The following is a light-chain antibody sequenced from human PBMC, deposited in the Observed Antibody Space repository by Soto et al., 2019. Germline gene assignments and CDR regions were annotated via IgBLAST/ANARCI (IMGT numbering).Light chain of an antibody. Sequence: QSVLTQPPSVSGAPGQRVTISCTGSSSNIGAGYDVQWYQQLPGAAPRLLIFGNTNRPSGVPDRFSGSRSGTSASLAISGLRAEDEADYSCQSYDISLSVSVVFGGCTQLTVL. CDR2: GNT. CDR1: SSNIGAGYD. CDR3: QSYDISLSVSVV. J-gene: IGLJ2*01. V-gene: IGLV1-40*01.